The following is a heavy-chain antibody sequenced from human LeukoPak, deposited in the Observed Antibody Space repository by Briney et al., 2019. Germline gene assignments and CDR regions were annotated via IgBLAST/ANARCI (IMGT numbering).Heavy chain of an antibody. V-gene: IGHV4-39*07. J-gene: IGHJ6*03. CDR1: GGSISSSSYY. CDR2: IYYSGST. CDR3: ARGHAYYYGSGSYQLLYYYMDV. D-gene: IGHD3-10*01. Sequence: SETLSLTCTVSGGSISSSSYYWGWIRQSPGKGLEWIGSIYYSGSTYYNPSLKSRVTISVDTSKNQFSLKLSSVTAADTAVYYCARGHAYYYGSGSYQLLYYYMDVWGKGTTVTVSS.